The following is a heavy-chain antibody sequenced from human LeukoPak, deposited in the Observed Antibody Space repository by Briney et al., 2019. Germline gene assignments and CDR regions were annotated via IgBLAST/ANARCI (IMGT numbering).Heavy chain of an antibody. CDR1: GFTFSDFW. D-gene: IGHD3-10*01. CDR3: ARDPDAMVRGVTPFDY. CDR2: IKHDSSDK. J-gene: IGHJ4*02. Sequence: TGGSLRLSCAASGFTFSDFWMNWVRQAPGKGLEWVANIKHDSSDKYHVDSVRGRFIVSRDNAKNSLYLQMNSLRAEDTAVYYCARDPDAMVRGVTPFDYWGQGTLVTVSS. V-gene: IGHV3-7*01.